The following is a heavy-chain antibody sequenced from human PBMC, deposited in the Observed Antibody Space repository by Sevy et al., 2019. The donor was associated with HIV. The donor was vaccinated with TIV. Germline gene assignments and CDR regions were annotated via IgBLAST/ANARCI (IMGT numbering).Heavy chain of an antibody. CDR2: LSFGWGKI. V-gene: IGHV3-23*01. Sequence: GGSLRLSCAASGFDFSIYSMSWVRQAPGKGLEWVSTLSFGWGKINYADSVKGRFNISRDNSKSSVYLQMNNMRVEDTAVYYCAREGCTKPHDYWGQGTLVTVSS. D-gene: IGHD2-8*01. CDR3: AREGCTKPHDY. J-gene: IGHJ4*02. CDR1: GFDFSIYS.